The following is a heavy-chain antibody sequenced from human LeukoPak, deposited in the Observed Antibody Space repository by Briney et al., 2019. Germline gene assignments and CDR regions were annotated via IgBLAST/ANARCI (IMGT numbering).Heavy chain of an antibody. V-gene: IGHV3-23*01. CDR1: GFTFSTYA. J-gene: IGHJ3*02. Sequence: PGGSLRLSCAVSGFTFSTYAMSWVRQAPGKGLEWVSVISPSGTYTYYADSVKGRFTISRDNYKNRVYMQMNSLRAEDTAIYYCAKGMTSDDVAFDIWGQGTMVTVSS. CDR3: AKGMTSDDVAFDI. D-gene: IGHD4-17*01. CDR2: ISPSGTYT.